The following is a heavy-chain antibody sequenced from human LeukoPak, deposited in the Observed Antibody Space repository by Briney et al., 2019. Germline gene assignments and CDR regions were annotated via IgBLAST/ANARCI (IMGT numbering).Heavy chain of an antibody. CDR3: AKDLEERGSYEDFQH. D-gene: IGHD1-26*01. J-gene: IGHJ1*01. V-gene: IGHV3-23*01. Sequence: GGSLRLSCAASGFTFSSYAMSWVRQAPGKGLEWVSAISGSGGSTYYADSVKGRFTISRDNSKNTLYLQMNSLRAEDTAVYYCAKDLEERGSYEDFQHWGQGTLVTVSS. CDR2: ISGSGGST. CDR1: GFTFSSYA.